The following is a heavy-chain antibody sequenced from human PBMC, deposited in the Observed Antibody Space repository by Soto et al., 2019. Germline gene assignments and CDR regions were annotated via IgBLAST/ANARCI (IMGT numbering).Heavy chain of an antibody. V-gene: IGHV1-24*01. D-gene: IGHD6-13*01. CDR3: ATAPPGSSWIELDY. J-gene: IGHJ4*02. CDR1: GYTLTELS. Sequence: GASLKVSCKVSGYTLTELSMHWVRQAPGKGLEWMGGFDPEDGETIYAQKSQGRVTMTEDTSTDTAYMELSSLRSEDTAVYYCATAPPGSSWIELDYWGQGTRVTVSS. CDR2: FDPEDGET.